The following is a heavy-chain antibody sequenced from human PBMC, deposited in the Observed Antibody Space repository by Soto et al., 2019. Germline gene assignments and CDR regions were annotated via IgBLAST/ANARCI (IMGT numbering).Heavy chain of an antibody. Sequence: SETLSLTCAVYGGSFSGYCWSWIRQPPGKGLEWIGEINHSGSTNYNPSLKSRVTISVDTSKNQFSLKLSSVTAADTAVYYCARGRGRSIAARPNYYGMDVWGQGTTVTVSS. J-gene: IGHJ6*02. CDR1: GGSFSGYC. CDR3: ARGRGRSIAARPNYYGMDV. CDR2: INHSGST. D-gene: IGHD6-6*01. V-gene: IGHV4-34*01.